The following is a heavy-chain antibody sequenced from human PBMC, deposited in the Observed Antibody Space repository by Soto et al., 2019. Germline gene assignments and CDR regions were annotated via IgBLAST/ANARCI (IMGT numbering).Heavy chain of an antibody. Sequence: PGGSLRLSCAASGFTVSSNYMSWVRQAPGKGLEWVSVIYSGGSTYYADSVKGRFTISRDNSKNTLYLQMNSLRAEDTAVYYCARAGGLTTPRYYYYGMDVWGQGTTVTVSS. CDR1: GFTVSSNY. CDR3: ARAGGLTTPRYYYYGMDV. J-gene: IGHJ6*02. CDR2: IYSGGST. D-gene: IGHD4-4*01. V-gene: IGHV3-53*01.